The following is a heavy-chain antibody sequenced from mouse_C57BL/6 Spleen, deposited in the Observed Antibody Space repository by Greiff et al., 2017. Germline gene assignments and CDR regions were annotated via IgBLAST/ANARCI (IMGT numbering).Heavy chain of an antibody. J-gene: IGHJ1*03. D-gene: IGHD1-1*01. CDR2: IDPNSGGT. V-gene: IGHV1-72*01. CDR1: GYTFTSYW. CDR3: AREITTVVEGWYFDV. Sequence: VQLQQPGAELVKPGASVKLSCKASGYTFTSYWMHWVKQRPGRGLEWIGRIDPNSGGTKYNEKFKSKATLTVDKPSSTAYMQLSSLTSEDSAVYYCAREITTVVEGWYFDVWGTGTTVTVSS.